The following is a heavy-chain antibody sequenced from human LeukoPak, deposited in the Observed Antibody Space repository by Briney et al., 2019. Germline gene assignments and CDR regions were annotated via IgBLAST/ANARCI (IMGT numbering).Heavy chain of an antibody. D-gene: IGHD3-22*01. J-gene: IGHJ4*02. Sequence: GGSLRLSCVGSGFSLNEYGVHWVRQAPGKGLEWVAVVSYDGGHKYYADSVKGRFTISRDTSSDTVSLQMNSLRVEDTAVYYCARDRINMMVLGHDSGLDFWGQGTLVTVSS. CDR2: VSYDGGHK. V-gene: IGHV3-30*03. CDR1: GFSLNEYG. CDR3: ARDRINMMVLGHDSGLDF.